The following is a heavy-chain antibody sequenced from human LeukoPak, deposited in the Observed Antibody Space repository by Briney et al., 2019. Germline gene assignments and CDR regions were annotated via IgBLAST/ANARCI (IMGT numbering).Heavy chain of an antibody. D-gene: IGHD3-10*01. Sequence: PGGSLRLSCAASGFTFSSSWMHWVRQAPEKGLVWVSRINSDGSSTSYADSVKGRFTISRDNTKNSLYLQMNSLRAEDTAMYYCARGTMASDFWGQGTLVTVSS. V-gene: IGHV3-74*01. CDR3: ARGTMASDF. CDR2: INSDGSST. CDR1: GFTFSSSW. J-gene: IGHJ4*02.